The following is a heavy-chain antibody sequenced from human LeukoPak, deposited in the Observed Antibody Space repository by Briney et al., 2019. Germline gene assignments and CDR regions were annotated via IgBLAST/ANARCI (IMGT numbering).Heavy chain of an antibody. Sequence: ASVKVSCKASGYTFTSYYMHWVRQAPGQGLEWMGIINPSGGSTSYAQKFQGRVTMTRDMSTSTVYMELSSLRSEDTAVYYCARGRTTIFGVARTVWFDPWGQGTLVTVSS. CDR2: INPSGGST. CDR1: GYTFTSYY. CDR3: ARGRTTIFGVARTVWFDP. J-gene: IGHJ5*02. V-gene: IGHV1-46*01. D-gene: IGHD3-3*01.